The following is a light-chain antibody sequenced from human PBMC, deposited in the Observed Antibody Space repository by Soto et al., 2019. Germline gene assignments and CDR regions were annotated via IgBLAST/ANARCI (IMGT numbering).Light chain of an antibody. V-gene: IGLV2-14*03. J-gene: IGLJ1*01. CDR1: SSDVGGYNY. CDR2: EVS. Sequence: QSVLTQPASVSGSPGQSINISGTGTSSDVGGYNYVSWYQQHPGKAPTVMIYEVSNRPSGVSSRFSGFKSGNTASLTISGLQAEDEADYYCSSYTTGTTLRVFGTGTKVTVL. CDR3: SSYTTGTTLRV.